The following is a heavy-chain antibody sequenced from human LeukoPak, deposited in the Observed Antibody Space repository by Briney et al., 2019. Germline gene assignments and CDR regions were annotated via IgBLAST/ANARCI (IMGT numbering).Heavy chain of an antibody. J-gene: IGHJ4*02. Sequence: GGSLRLSCAASGFTFSSYWMHWVRQGPGNGLVWVSRINSDGSSTSYADSVKGRFTISRDNAKNTLYLQMNSLRAEDTAVYYCATSRTFDYWGQGALVTVSS. CDR3: ATSRTFDY. D-gene: IGHD1-7*01. CDR2: INSDGSST. V-gene: IGHV3-74*01. CDR1: GFTFSSYW.